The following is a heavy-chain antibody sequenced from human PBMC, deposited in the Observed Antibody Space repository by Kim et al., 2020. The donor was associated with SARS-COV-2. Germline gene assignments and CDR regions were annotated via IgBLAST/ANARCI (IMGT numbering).Heavy chain of an antibody. CDR1: GYTFTSYD. CDR2: INPNSGNT. V-gene: IGHV1-8*01. CDR3: ARAGCLSEDVDY. J-gene: IGHJ4*02. Sequence: ASVKVSCKASGYTFTSYDINWVRQAPGQGLEWMGWINPNSGNTDYAQKVQGRVTMTRNTSISTAYMELSSLRSEDTAVYYCARAGCLSEDVDYWGQGTPVSVSP.